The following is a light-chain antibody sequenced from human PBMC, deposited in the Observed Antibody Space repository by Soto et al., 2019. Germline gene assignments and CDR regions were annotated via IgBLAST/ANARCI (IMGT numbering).Light chain of an antibody. Sequence: EIVFTQSPGTLSLSPGERANLSCRASQSVSSSYLAWYQQKPGQAPRLLIYGASSRATGIPDRFSGSGSGTDFTLTISRLEPEDFAVYYCQQYGSSQTFGQGTKVDIK. CDR3: QQYGSSQT. CDR2: GAS. V-gene: IGKV3-20*01. CDR1: QSVSSSY. J-gene: IGKJ1*01.